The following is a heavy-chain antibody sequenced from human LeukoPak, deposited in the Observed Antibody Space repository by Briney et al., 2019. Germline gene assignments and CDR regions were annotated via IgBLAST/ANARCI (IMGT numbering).Heavy chain of an antibody. CDR1: GFTFSSYA. Sequence: QSGGSLRLSCAASGFTFSSYALSWVRQAPGKGLEYVSTISGTYDTTFYADSVKGRFTISRDNSKNTLYLQMNSLRAEDTAVYYCAKDPRYCSGGSCYSGFLGYFDYWGQGTLVTVSS. D-gene: IGHD2-15*01. V-gene: IGHV3-23*01. CDR2: ISGTYDTT. CDR3: AKDPRYCSGGSCYSGFLGYFDY. J-gene: IGHJ4*02.